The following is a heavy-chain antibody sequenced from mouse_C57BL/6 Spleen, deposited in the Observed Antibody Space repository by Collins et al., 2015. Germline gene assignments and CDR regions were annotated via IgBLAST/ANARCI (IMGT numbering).Heavy chain of an antibody. J-gene: IGHJ3*01. CDR2: IYPGSGST. Sequence: QVQLQQPGAELVKPGASVKMSCKASGYTFTSYWITWVKQRPGQGLEWIGDIYPGSGSTNYNEKFKSKATLTVDTSSSTAYMQLSSLTSEDSAVYYCARWGSSYRWFAYWGQGTLVTVSA. D-gene: IGHD1-1*01. CDR1: GYTFTSYW. CDR3: ARWGSSYRWFAY. V-gene: IGHV1-55*01.